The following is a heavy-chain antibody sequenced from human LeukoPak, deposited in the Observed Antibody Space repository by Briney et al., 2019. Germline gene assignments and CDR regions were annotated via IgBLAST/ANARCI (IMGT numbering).Heavy chain of an antibody. V-gene: IGHV4-39*01. Sequence: SETLSPTYTVSGGYVSSGDYYWGWVRQPPGKGLEWIGSMYYDGSTYSTPSLKRRVSISADTSKNQFSLKLSSVTAADTAVYYCVRRKGDSSGFYYVDYWGQGTLVTVSS. CDR3: VRRKGDSSGFYYVDY. D-gene: IGHD3-22*01. J-gene: IGHJ4*02. CDR2: MYYDGST. CDR1: GGYVSSGDYY.